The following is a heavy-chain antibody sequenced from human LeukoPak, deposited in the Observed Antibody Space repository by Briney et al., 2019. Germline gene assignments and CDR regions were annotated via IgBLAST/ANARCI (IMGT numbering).Heavy chain of an antibody. J-gene: IGHJ6*03. V-gene: IGHV3-11*04. CDR1: GFTFSDYY. D-gene: IGHD6-19*01. CDR2: ISSSGSTI. CDR3: ARVKAVAGSGAYYYYYYMDV. Sequence: PGGSLRLSCAASGFTFSDYYMSWIRQAPGKGLEWVSYISSSGSTIYYADSVKGRFTISRDNAKNSLYLQMNSLRAEDTAVYYCARVKAVAGSGAYYYYYYMDVWGKGTTVTVSS.